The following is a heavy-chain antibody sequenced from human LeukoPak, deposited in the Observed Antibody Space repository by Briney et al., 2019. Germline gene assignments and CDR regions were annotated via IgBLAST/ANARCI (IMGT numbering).Heavy chain of an antibody. J-gene: IGHJ5*02. CDR2: IYYSGST. CDR1: GGSISSSSYY. V-gene: IGHV4-39*01. CDR3: ARPKHYYGSGSWPFDP. Sequence: PSETLSLTCTVSGGSISSSSYYWGWIRQPPGKGLEWIGSIYYSGSTYYNPSLKSRVTISVDTSKNQFSLKLSSVTAADTAVYYCARPKHYYGSGSWPFDPWGQGTLVTVSS. D-gene: IGHD3-10*01.